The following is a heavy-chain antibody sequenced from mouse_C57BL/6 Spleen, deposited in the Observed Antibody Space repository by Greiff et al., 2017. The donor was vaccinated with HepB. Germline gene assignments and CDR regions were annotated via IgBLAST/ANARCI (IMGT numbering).Heavy chain of an antibody. CDR1: GYAFSSSW. CDR3: ARWDILFITTVVADY. CDR2: IYPGDGDT. J-gene: IGHJ2*01. Sequence: VQLKESGPELVKPGASVKISCKASGYAFSSSWMNWVKQRPGKGLEWIGRIYPGDGDTNYNGKFKGKATLTADKSSSTAYMQLSSLTSEDSAVYFCARWDILFITTVVADYWGQGTTLTVSS. V-gene: IGHV1-82*01. D-gene: IGHD1-1*01.